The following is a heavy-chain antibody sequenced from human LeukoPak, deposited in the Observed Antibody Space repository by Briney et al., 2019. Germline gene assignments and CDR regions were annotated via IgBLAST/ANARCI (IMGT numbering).Heavy chain of an antibody. D-gene: IGHD3-3*01. CDR2: IYSGGST. J-gene: IGHJ4*02. V-gene: IGHV3-53*01. Sequence: AGGSLRLSCAASGFTVSSNYMSWVRQAPGKGLEWVSVIYSGGSTYYAASVKGRFTISRDNSKNTLFLQMNSSRAEDTAVYYCARGFWGGLLDWGQGTLVTVPS. CDR1: GFTVSSNY. CDR3: ARGFWGGLLD.